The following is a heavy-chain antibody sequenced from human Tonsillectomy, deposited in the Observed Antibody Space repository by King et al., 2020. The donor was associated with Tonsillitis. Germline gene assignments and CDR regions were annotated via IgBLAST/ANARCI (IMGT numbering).Heavy chain of an antibody. Sequence: VQLQQWGAGLLKPSETLSLTCAVYGGSFSGYYWSWIRQPPGKGLEWIGEINHSGSTNYNPSLKSRVTISVDTSKNQFSLKLSSVTAADTAVYYCARSRLLWFGAEYFQHWGQGTLVTVSS. CDR1: GGSFSGYY. J-gene: IGHJ1*01. CDR3: ARSRLLWFGAEYFQH. CDR2: INHSGST. D-gene: IGHD3-10*01. V-gene: IGHV4-34*01.